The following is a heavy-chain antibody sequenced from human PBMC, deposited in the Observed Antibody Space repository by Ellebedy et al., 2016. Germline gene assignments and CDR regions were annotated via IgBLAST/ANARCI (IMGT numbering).Heavy chain of an antibody. CDR3: ARDYENNSLDY. V-gene: IGHV1-2*02. CDR1: GYTFSDYS. Sequence: ASVKVSXKASGYTFSDYSMHWVRQAPGQGLEWMGRIDPNSGAANYGQEFQGRVTMTRDTSITTAHMELYRLTSDDTAVYYCARDYENNSLDYWGQGTLVTVSS. D-gene: IGHD3-16*01. J-gene: IGHJ4*02. CDR2: IDPNSGAA.